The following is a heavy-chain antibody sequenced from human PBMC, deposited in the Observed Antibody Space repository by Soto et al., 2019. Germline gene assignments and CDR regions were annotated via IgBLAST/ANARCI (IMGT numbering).Heavy chain of an antibody. CDR3: ARDLSAAMGV. V-gene: IGHV3-74*01. CDR1: GFTFRTYW. J-gene: IGHJ6*02. CDR2: INNDGTGI. Sequence: EVQLVESGGGLVQPGGSLRLSCVASGFTFRTYWMHWVRQAPGKGLVWVSRINNDGTGITHAESVKGRFTISRDNAKNTLYLQMNSLRADDTAVYYCARDLSAAMGVWGQGTTVTVSS.